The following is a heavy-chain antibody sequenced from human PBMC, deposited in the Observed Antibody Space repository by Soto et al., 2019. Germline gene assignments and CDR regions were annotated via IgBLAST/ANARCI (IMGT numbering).Heavy chain of an antibody. Sequence: GASVKVSCKASGYTFTSYAMHWVRQAPGQRLEWMGWINAGNGNTKCSQKFQGRVTITRDTSASTAYMELSSLRSEDTAVYYCASGYSSGWYGYWGQGTLVTVPQ. CDR3: ASGYSSGWYGY. CDR1: GYTFTSYA. CDR2: INAGNGNT. J-gene: IGHJ4*02. D-gene: IGHD6-19*01. V-gene: IGHV1-3*01.